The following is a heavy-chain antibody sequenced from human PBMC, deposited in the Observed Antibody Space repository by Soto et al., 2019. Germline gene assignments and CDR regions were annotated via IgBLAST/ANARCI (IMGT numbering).Heavy chain of an antibody. CDR2: ISWDGEK. Sequence: SGPTLVNPTQTLTLTCTFSGFSLNTRGVGVGWIRQPPGKALEWLALISWDGEKRYSPSLKSRLTITKDTSENQVVLTMTNMDPVDTATYYCARIPHYSDTYYMDSWGQGTLVTVSS. CDR1: GFSLNTRGVG. V-gene: IGHV2-5*02. J-gene: IGHJ4*02. D-gene: IGHD3-10*01. CDR3: ARIPHYSDTYYMDS.